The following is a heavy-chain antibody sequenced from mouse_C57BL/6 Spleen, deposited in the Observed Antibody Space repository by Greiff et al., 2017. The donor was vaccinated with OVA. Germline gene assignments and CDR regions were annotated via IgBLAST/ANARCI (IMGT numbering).Heavy chain of an antibody. CDR3: ARDTGGAMDY. J-gene: IGHJ4*01. Sequence: QVQLQQPGAELVKPGASVKLSCKASGYTFTSYWMQWVKQRPGQGLEWIGEIDPSDSYTNYNQKFKGKATLTVDTSSSTAYMQLSSLTSEDSAVYYCARDTGGAMDYWGQGTSVTVSS. D-gene: IGHD1-1*01. V-gene: IGHV1-50*01. CDR2: IDPSDSYT. CDR1: GYTFTSYW.